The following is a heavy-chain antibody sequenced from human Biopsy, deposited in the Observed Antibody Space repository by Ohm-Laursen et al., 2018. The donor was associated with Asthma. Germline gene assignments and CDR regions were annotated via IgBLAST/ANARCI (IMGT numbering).Heavy chain of an antibody. Sequence: SQTLSLTCTVSGGSISSGGYYWSWIRQPPGKGLEWIGEINHSGSTNYNPSLKSRVTISVDTSKNQFSLKLSSVTAADTTVYYCARSAKTIFGVVMGSYYYGMDVWGQGTTVNVSS. CDR3: ARSAKTIFGVVMGSYYYGMDV. V-gene: IGHV4-30-2*01. D-gene: IGHD3-3*01. CDR2: INHSGST. J-gene: IGHJ6*02. CDR1: GGSISSGGYY.